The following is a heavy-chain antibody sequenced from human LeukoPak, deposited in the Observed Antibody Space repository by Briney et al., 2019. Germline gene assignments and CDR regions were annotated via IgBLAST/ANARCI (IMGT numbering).Heavy chain of an antibody. D-gene: IGHD6-19*01. J-gene: IGHJ4*02. CDR3: ARDLGQDSSGWYTAGSFDY. V-gene: IGHV1-18*01. CDR1: GYTFTSYG. CDR2: ISAYNGNT. Sequence: GASVKGSCKASGYTFTSYGISWVRQAPGQGLEWMGWISAYNGNTNYAQKLQGRVTMTTDTSTSTAYMELRSLRSDDTAVYYCARDLGQDSSGWYTAGSFDYWGQGTLVTVSS.